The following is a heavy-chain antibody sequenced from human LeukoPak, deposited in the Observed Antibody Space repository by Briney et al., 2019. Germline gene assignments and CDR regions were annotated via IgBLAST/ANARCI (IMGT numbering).Heavy chain of an antibody. D-gene: IGHD1-26*01. J-gene: IGHJ4*02. V-gene: IGHV1-3*01. CDR2: ISAGNGNT. Sequence: ASVKVPCKASGYTFTSYAIHWVRQAPGQRLEWMGWISAGNGNTKYSQNFQGRVTFISSTSATTAFMELSSLRSEDAAVYYCARDSGSGSNDYWGQGTLVTVSS. CDR1: GYTFTSYA. CDR3: ARDSGSGSNDY.